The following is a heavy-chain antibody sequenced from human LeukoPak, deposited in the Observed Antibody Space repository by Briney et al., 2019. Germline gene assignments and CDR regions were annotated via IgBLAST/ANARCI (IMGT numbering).Heavy chain of an antibody. CDR2: IHSGGST. J-gene: IGHJ4*02. Sequence: GGSLRLSCAASGFTVSDNYMSWVRQAPGKGLEWVSVIHSGGSTYYADSVKGRFTISGDNSKNTLYLQMNSLRAEDTAIYYCARGRGCSSLSCYPDYWGQGTLVTVSS. CDR3: ARGRGCSSLSCYPDY. CDR1: GFTVSDNY. V-gene: IGHV3-53*01. D-gene: IGHD2-2*01.